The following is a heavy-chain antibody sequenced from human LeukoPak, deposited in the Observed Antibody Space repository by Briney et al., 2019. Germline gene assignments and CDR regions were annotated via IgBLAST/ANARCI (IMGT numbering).Heavy chain of an antibody. V-gene: IGHV3-53*01. Sequence: QTGGSLRLSCAASGFTVSTNYMSWVRQAPGNGLEWVSLIYSDGTTNYADSVKGRFTISRDNSKNTLFLQTNSLRAEDTAVYYCARDVYYFDYWGQGTLVTVSS. J-gene: IGHJ4*02. CDR1: GFTVSTNY. CDR3: ARDVYYFDY. CDR2: IYSDGTT. D-gene: IGHD5/OR15-5a*01.